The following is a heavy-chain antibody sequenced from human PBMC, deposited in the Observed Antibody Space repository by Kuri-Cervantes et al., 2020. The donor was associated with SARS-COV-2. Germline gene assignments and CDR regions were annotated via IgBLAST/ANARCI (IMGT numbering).Heavy chain of an antibody. CDR1: GGSISSYH. D-gene: IGHD3-10*01. CDR2: IYYSGST. CDR3: ATSYGGSGSHYYGMDV. J-gene: IGHJ6*02. Sequence: SETLSLTCTVSGGSISSYHWSWIRQPPGKGLEWIGYIYYSGSTNYNPSLKSRVTISVDTSKNQFSLKLSSVTAADTAVYYCATSYGGSGSHYYGMDVWGQGTTVTVSS. V-gene: IGHV4-59*01.